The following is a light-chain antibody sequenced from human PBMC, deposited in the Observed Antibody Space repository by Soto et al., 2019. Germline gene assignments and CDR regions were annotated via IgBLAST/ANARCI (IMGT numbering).Light chain of an antibody. CDR3: QQRGSWPWT. CDR1: QSVRSS. CDR2: DAS. Sequence: EIVLTQSPATLSLSPGERATLSCRASQSVRSSLAWYQQKPGQPPRLLIYDASTRATGFPGRFSGSGSGTDFTLTISNLEPEDFATYYCQQRGSWPWTFGQGAKVESK. V-gene: IGKV3-11*01. J-gene: IGKJ1*01.